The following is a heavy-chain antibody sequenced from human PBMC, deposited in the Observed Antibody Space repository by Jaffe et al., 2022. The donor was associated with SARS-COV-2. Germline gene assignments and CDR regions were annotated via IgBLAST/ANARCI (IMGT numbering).Heavy chain of an antibody. D-gene: IGHD3-10*01. CDR1: GGSISSYY. Sequence: QVQLQESGPGLVKPSETLSLTCTVSGGSISSYYWSWIRQPPGKGLEWIGYIYYSGSTNYNPSLKSRVTISVDTSKNQFSLKLSSVTAADTAVYYCARLRRGYYYYYYGMDVWGQGTTVTVSS. V-gene: IGHV4-59*08. J-gene: IGHJ6*02. CDR3: ARLRRGYYYYYYGMDV. CDR2: IYYSGST.